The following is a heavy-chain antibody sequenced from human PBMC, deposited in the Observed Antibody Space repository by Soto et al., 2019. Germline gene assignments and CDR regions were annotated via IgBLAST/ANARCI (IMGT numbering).Heavy chain of an antibody. Sequence: SVMLSLTCSVSDGSISRYFWSWIRQPPGKGLQWIGHIYYSGSTDYNPSLKSRVAISVDASKTHFSLRLNSVTAADAAVYYCATYDSPYYYMDVWGNGTTVTVSS. D-gene: IGHD3-16*01. V-gene: IGHV4-59*13. CDR3: ATYDSPYYYMDV. CDR2: IYYSGST. J-gene: IGHJ6*03. CDR1: DGSISRYF.